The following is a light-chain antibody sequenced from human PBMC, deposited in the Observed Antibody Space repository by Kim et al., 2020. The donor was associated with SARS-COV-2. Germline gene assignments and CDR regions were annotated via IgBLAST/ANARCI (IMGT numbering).Light chain of an antibody. CDR2: DVS. CDR1: SSDVGGYND. V-gene: IGLV2-11*01. Sequence: QSVTTACTGDSSDVGGYNDVSGYQQYPVKAPKLMIYDVSKRPSGVPDRFSGSKSGNTASLTISGLQAEDEADYYCCSYAGTYTYVFGTGTKVTVL. CDR3: CSYAGTYTYV. J-gene: IGLJ1*01.